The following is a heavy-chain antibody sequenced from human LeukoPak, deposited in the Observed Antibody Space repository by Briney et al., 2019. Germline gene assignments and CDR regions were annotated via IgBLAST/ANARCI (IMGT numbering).Heavy chain of an antibody. D-gene: IGHD6-19*01. CDR3: AKRATSGWYNFEH. CDR2: ISSSSSYI. V-gene: IGHV3-21*01. CDR1: GFTFSSYS. Sequence: GGSLRLSCAASGFTFSSYSMNWVRQAPGKGLEWVSSISSSSSYIYYADSVKGRFTISRDNAKNSLYLQMNSLRAEDTAVYYCAKRATSGWYNFEHWGQGTLVTVSS. J-gene: IGHJ4*02.